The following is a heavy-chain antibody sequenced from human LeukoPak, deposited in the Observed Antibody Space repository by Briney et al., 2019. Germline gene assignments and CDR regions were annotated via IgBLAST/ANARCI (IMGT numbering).Heavy chain of an antibody. D-gene: IGHD2-15*01. CDR1: GYTFTGYY. J-gene: IGHJ4*02. CDR3: ARAPLYCSCGSCYDY. CDR2: INPNSGGT. Sequence: ASVKVSCKASGYTFTGYYMHWVRQAPGQGLEWMGRINPNSGGTNYAQKFQGRVTMTRDTSISTAYMELSRLRSDDTAVYHCARAPLYCSCGSCYDYWGQGTLVTVSS. V-gene: IGHV1-2*06.